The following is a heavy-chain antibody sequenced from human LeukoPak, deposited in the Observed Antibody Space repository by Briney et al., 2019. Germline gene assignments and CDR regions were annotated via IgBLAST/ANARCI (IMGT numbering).Heavy chain of an antibody. J-gene: IGHJ4*02. Sequence: PGGSLRLSCAASGFTFSSYWMHWVRQAPGKGLVWVSRINSDGSSTSYADSVKGRFTISRDNAKNTLYLQMNSLRAEDTAVYYCARQTYSGSYWDYWGQGTLVTVPS. CDR2: INSDGSST. D-gene: IGHD1-26*01. V-gene: IGHV3-74*01. CDR1: GFTFSSYW. CDR3: ARQTYSGSYWDY.